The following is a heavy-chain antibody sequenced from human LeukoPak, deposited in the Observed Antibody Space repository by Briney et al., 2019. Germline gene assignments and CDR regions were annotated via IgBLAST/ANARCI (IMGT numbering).Heavy chain of an antibody. J-gene: IGHJ3*02. CDR2: IRSKAYGGTT. D-gene: IGHD3-22*01. CDR3: TRGAADYYDSSGYPLAFDI. Sequence: GGSLRLSCAASGFTFSSYAMSWVRQAPGKGLEWVGFIRSKAYGGTTEYAASVKGRFTISRDDSKSIAYLQMNSLKTEDTAVYYCTRGAADYYDSSGYPLAFDIWGQGTMVTVSS. CDR1: GFTFSSYA. V-gene: IGHV3-49*04.